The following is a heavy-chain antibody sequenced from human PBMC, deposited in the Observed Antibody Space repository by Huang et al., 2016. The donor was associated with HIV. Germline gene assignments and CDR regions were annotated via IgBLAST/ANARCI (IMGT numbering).Heavy chain of an antibody. D-gene: IGHD6-19*01. V-gene: IGHV3-74*01. J-gene: IGHJ4*02. CDR3: ARDSQQWLVEDY. CDR2: INSDGSST. Sequence: EVQLVESGGGLVQPGGSLRLSCAASGFTFSSYWMHWVRHAPGKGLVWVSRINSDGSSTSYADSVKGRFTSSRDNAKNTLYLQMNSLRAEDTAVYYCARDSQQWLVEDYWGQGTLVTVSS. CDR1: GFTFSSYW.